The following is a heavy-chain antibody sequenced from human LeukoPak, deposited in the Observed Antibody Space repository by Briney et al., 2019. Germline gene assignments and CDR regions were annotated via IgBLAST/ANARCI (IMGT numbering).Heavy chain of an antibody. D-gene: IGHD4-17*01. CDR3: ARDYDYGDYVVDY. CDR2: ISSSGSTI. Sequence: GGSLRLSCAASGFTFSNYEMSWVRQAPGKGLEWVSYISSSGSTIYYADSVEGRFTISRDNAKNSLYLQMNSLGAEDTAVYYCARDYDYGDYVVDYWGQGTLVTVSS. CDR1: GFTFSNYE. J-gene: IGHJ4*02. V-gene: IGHV3-48*03.